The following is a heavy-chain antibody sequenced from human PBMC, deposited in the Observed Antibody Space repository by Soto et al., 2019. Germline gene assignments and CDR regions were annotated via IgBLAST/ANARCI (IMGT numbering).Heavy chain of an antibody. Sequence: QVQLVQSGAEVKKPGSSVKVSCKASGGTFSSYAISWVRQAPGQGLEWMGGIIPIFGTANYAQKFQGRVTITADESTSTAYMELSSLRSEDTAVYYCARDIAAAGSYYYYGMDVXXXXTXVXXSS. CDR3: ARDIAAAGSYYYYGMDV. D-gene: IGHD6-13*01. J-gene: IGHJ6*01. V-gene: IGHV1-69*01. CDR2: IIPIFGTA. CDR1: GGTFSSYA.